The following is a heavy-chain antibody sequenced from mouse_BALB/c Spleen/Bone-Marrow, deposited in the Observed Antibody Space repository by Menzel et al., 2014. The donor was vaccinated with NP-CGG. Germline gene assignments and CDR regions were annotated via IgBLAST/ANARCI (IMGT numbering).Heavy chain of an antibody. CDR2: INPSNGGT. CDR3: SRGRRDALDY. Sequence: PVQGLEWFGEINPSNGGTNFNEKFKNKATLTVDKSSSTAYMQLSSLTSEDSAVYYCSRGRRDALDYWGQGTSVTASS. J-gene: IGHJ4*01. V-gene: IGHV1S16*01.